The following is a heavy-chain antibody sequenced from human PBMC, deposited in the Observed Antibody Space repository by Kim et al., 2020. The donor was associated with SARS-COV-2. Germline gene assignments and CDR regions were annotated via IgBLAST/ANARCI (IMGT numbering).Heavy chain of an antibody. CDR2: INHSGST. Sequence: SETLSLTCAVYGGSFSGYYWSWIRQPPGKGLEWIGEINHSGSTNYNPSLKSRVTISVDTSKNQFSLKLSSVTAADTAVYYCARFSYSSSSYYYYVMDVWG. CDR3: ARFSYSSSSYYYYVMDV. J-gene: IGHJ6*01. D-gene: IGHD6-6*01. CDR1: GGSFSGYY. V-gene: IGHV4-34*01.